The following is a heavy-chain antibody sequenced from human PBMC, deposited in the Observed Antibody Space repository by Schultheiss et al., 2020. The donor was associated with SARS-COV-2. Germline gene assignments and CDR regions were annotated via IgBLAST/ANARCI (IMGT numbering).Heavy chain of an antibody. D-gene: IGHD1-26*01. CDR3: ARVPYYPGGAFDI. CDR2: IYYSGST. J-gene: IGHJ3*02. CDR1: GGSISSYY. V-gene: IGHV4-59*01. Sequence: GSLRLSCTVSGGSISSYYWSWIRQPPGKGLEWIGYIYYSGSTNYNPSLKSRVTISVDTSKNQFSLKLSSVTAADTAVYYCARVPYYPGGAFDIWGQGTMVTV.